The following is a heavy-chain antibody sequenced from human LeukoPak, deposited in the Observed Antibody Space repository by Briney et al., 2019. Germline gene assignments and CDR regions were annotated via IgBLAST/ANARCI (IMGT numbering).Heavy chain of an antibody. J-gene: IGHJ4*02. CDR1: GFTFSSYA. CDR2: ISYDGSNK. Sequence: QAGGSLRLSCAASGFTFSSYAMHWVRQAPGKGLEWVAVISYDGSNKYYADSVKGRFTISRYNSKNTLYLQMNSLRAEDTAVYYCARDPDYYDSSGYLYWGQGTLVTVSS. CDR3: ARDPDYYDSSGYLY. V-gene: IGHV3-30-3*01. D-gene: IGHD3-22*01.